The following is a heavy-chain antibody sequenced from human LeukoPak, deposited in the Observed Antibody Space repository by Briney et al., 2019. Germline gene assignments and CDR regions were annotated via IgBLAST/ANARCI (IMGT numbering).Heavy chain of an antibody. CDR1: GFTFSRHG. J-gene: IGHJ4*02. Sequence: GGCLRLSCAPSGFTFSRHGMHWVRQAPGKGLEWVAIISNDGSRKYYAHSVEGRFTISRDNSKNTLYLQMDSLRAEDTAVYYCARDRAWNYFDYWGQGTLVTVSS. V-gene: IGHV3-30*03. D-gene: IGHD3-3*01. CDR3: ARDRAWNYFDY. CDR2: ISNDGSRK.